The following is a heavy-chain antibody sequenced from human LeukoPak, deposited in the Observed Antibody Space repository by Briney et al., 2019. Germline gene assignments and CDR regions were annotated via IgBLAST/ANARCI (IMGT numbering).Heavy chain of an antibody. CDR3: ARGRLRRYSSSWVHDIDAFDI. V-gene: IGHV5-51*01. CDR1: GYSFTSYW. J-gene: IGHJ3*02. Sequence: GESLKISCKGSGYSFTSYWIGWVRQMPGKGLEWMGIIYPGDSDTRYSPSFQGQVTISADKSISTAYLQWSSLKASDTAMYYCARGRLRRYSSSWVHDIDAFDIWGQGTMVTVSS. CDR2: IYPGDSDT. D-gene: IGHD6-13*01.